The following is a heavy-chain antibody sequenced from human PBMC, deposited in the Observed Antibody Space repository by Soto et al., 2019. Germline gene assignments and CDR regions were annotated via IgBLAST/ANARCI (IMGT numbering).Heavy chain of an antibody. D-gene: IGHD4-17*01. Sequence: QVQLQESGPGLVKPSQNLSLTCTVSGGSISSGGYYWSWIRQQPGKGLEWIGYIYYSGSTYYNPSLRSRVTISVDTSKNQFSLKLSSVTAEDTAVYYCAREDDGGQVDYWGQGTLVTVSS. CDR1: GGSISSGGYY. CDR3: AREDDGGQVDY. J-gene: IGHJ4*02. V-gene: IGHV4-31*03. CDR2: IYYSGST.